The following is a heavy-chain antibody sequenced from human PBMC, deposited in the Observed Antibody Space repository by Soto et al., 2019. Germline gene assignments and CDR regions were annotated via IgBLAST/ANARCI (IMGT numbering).Heavy chain of an antibody. J-gene: IGHJ4*02. V-gene: IGHV3-23*01. Sequence: GGSLRLSCAASGFTFSSYAMSWVRQAPGKGLEWVSAISGSGGSTYYADSVKGRFTISRDNSKNTLYLQMNSLRAEDTAVYYCAKETKLGYDFWSGYYTVGPFDYWGQGTLVTVSS. CDR3: AKETKLGYDFWSGYYTVGPFDY. D-gene: IGHD3-3*01. CDR2: ISGSGGST. CDR1: GFTFSSYA.